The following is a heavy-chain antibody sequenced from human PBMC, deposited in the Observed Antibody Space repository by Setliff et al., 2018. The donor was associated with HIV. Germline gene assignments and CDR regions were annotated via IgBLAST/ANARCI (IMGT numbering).Heavy chain of an antibody. J-gene: IGHJ4*02. D-gene: IGHD3-16*01. CDR2: INPNSGGT. V-gene: IGHV1-2*06. CDR1: GYTFTGYY. Sequence: RASVKVSCKASGYTFTGYYIHWVRRAPGQGLEWMGRINPNSGGTKYAQMCQGRVTMTIDTPMNTVYMELTSLRPDDTAVYYCARDRGGVFYPPDYWGQGTLVTVSS. CDR3: ARDRGGVFYPPDY.